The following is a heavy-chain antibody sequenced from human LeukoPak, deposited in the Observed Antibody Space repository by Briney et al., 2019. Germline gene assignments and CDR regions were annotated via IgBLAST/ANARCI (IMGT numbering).Heavy chain of an antibody. D-gene: IGHD3-22*01. J-gene: IGHJ4*02. V-gene: IGHV1-18*01. CDR3: ARDHCPTSGYNYFDY. Sequence: ASVKVSCKASRYTFTRSGIAWFRQAPGHRGEGMGWISAYNGDTDYAQKLQGRVTMTRDTSTSTAYMEMRSLISDDTAVYYCARDHCPTSGYNYFDYWGQGTLVTVSS. CDR2: ISAYNGDT. CDR1: RYTFTRSG.